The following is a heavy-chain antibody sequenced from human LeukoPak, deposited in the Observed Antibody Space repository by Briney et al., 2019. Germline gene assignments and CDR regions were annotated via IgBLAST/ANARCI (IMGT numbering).Heavy chain of an antibody. V-gene: IGHV4-59*08. J-gene: IGHJ4*02. CDR3: ARHISDAATLD. CDR1: GGSMANYY. Sequence: PSETLSLTCTVSGGSMANYYGSWIRQPPGKGLEWIAYIYYTGSTYYNPSLKSRVTMSVDTSKNQFSLRLSSVTAADTAVYYCARHISDAATLDWGQGTLVTVSS. D-gene: IGHD3-3*02. CDR2: IYYTGST.